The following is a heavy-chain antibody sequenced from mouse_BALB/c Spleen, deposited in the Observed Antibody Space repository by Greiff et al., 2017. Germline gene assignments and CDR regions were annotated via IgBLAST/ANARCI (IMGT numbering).Heavy chain of an antibody. Sequence: EVQVVESGGGLVQPGGSRKLSCAASGFTFSSFGMHWVRQAPEKGLEWVAYISSGSSTIYYADTVKGRFTISRDNPKNTLFLQMTSLRSEDTAMYYCARNGDAAWFAYWGQGTLVTVSA. CDR2: ISSGSSTI. J-gene: IGHJ3*01. CDR1: GFTFSSFG. V-gene: IGHV5-17*02. CDR3: ARNGDAAWFAY.